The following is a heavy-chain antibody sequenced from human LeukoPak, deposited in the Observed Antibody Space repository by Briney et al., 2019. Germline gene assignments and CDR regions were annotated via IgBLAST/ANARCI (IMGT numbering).Heavy chain of an antibody. Sequence: PSETLSLTCTVSGGSISGYQWSWLRQSPGKGLEWFGYISDRGITNHNPSLKSRVIISIDTSKNQIFLKLGFVTAADTAVYYCARHHCIGGKCYGLSAYWGQGALVTVSS. CDR2: ISDRGIT. D-gene: IGHD2-8*02. J-gene: IGHJ4*02. CDR3: ARHHCIGGKCYGLSAY. V-gene: IGHV4-59*08. CDR1: GGSISGYQ.